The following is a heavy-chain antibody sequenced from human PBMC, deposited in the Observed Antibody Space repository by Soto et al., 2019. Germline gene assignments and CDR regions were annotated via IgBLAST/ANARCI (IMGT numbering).Heavy chain of an antibody. V-gene: IGHV1-46*01. CDR1: GYAFSDSF. D-gene: IGHD1-1*01. CDR3: ARARIGTLNVFDY. J-gene: IGHJ4*01. Sequence: QVHLVQSGADVKTPGASVKISCKTSGYAFSDSFIHWLRQAPGHGLEWKGMINPIGGRVTYPQTFHGRVTMTKDTSTRTAYLVLHSLTSEEPGVYYFARARIGTLNVFDYWGHRTLVTVSS. CDR2: INPIGGRV.